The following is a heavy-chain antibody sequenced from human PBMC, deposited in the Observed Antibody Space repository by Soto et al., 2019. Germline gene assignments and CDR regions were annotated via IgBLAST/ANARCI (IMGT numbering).Heavy chain of an antibody. J-gene: IGHJ6*02. Sequence: QVQLVQSGAEVKKPGSSVMVSCKSSGGTFSTYAISWVRQAPGQGLEWMGGIIPIFGTANYAQKFQGRVTITADESTTTAYMELISLRSEDTAVYYCARDEMVVATGSRTWHYYYGMDVWGQGTTVTVSS. CDR2: IIPIFGTA. D-gene: IGHD2-15*01. V-gene: IGHV1-69*12. CDR3: ARDEMVVATGSRTWHYYYGMDV. CDR1: GGTFSTYA.